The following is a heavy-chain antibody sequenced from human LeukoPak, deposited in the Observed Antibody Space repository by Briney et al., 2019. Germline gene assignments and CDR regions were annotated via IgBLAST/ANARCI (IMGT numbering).Heavy chain of an antibody. CDR3: ARDLEAARGLDY. V-gene: IGHV4-61*02. Sequence: PSETLSLTCTVSGGSISSGSYYWSWIRQPAGKGLEWIGRIYTSGSTNYNPSLKSRVTISVDTSKNQFSLKLSSVTAADTAVYYCARDLEAARGLDYWGQGTLVTVSS. CDR2: IYTSGST. CDR1: GGSISSGSYY. J-gene: IGHJ4*02. D-gene: IGHD6-6*01.